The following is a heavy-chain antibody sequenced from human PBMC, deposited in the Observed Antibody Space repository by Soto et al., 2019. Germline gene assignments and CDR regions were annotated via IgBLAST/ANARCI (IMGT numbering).Heavy chain of an antibody. D-gene: IGHD3-22*01. Sequence: QVQLVQSGGEVKKPGASVKVSCKASVYTFTTYDLSWVRQAPGQGLEWMGWISAYNGNTNYAQNLQGRVTMTTDTSTSTAYMELRSLRSDDTAVYYCARVIGYYSHMDVWGQGPTVTVSS. V-gene: IGHV1-18*01. CDR2: ISAYNGNT. CDR3: ARVIGYYSHMDV. J-gene: IGHJ6*02. CDR1: VYTFTTYD.